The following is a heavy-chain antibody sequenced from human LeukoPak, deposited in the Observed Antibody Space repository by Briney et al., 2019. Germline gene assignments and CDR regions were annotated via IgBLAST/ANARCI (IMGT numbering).Heavy chain of an antibody. Sequence: SETLSLTCTVSGGSISSSSSFWGWLRQPPGKGLEWIGFIYYSGTTYYSPSLKSRVTISVDTSKNQFSLKLSSVTAADTAVYYCARGADGVSSNSRGWFDPWGQGTLVTVSS. CDR2: IYYSGTT. V-gene: IGHV4-39*07. CDR3: ARGADGVSSNSRGWFDP. CDR1: GGSISSSSSF. D-gene: IGHD2-15*01. J-gene: IGHJ5*02.